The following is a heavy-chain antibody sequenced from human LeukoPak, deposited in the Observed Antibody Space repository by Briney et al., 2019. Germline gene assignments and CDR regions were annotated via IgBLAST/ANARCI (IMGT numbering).Heavy chain of an antibody. CDR2: IYYSGST. V-gene: IGHV4-31*03. CDR1: GGSISSGGYY. Sequence: SETLSLTCTVSGGSISSGGYYWSWIRQHPGKGLEWIGYIYYSGSTYYNPSLKSRVTISVDTSKNQFSLKLSSVIAADTAVYYCARGHEPPGWFDPWGQGTLVTVSS. CDR3: ARGHEPPGWFDP. J-gene: IGHJ5*02.